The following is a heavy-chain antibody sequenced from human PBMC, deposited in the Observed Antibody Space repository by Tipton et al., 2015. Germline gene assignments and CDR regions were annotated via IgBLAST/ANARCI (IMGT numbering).Heavy chain of an antibody. V-gene: IGHV4-39*01. CDR3: AGYYHDAFEI. Sequence: TLSLTCTVPGGSITSSYYYWGWIRQPPGKGLEWFGIINYSGRTYYNPSLKGRVTISVDTSKKQLSLNLTSVTAADTAVYYCAGYYHDAFEIWGQGIMVTVSS. CDR1: GGSITSSYYY. J-gene: IGHJ3*02. CDR2: INYSGRT. D-gene: IGHD4-17*01.